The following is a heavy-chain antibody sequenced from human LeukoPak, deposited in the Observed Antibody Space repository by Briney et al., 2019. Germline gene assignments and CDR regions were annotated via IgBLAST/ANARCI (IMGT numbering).Heavy chain of an antibody. CDR1: GGSISSYY. Sequence: PSETLSLTCTVSGGSISSYYWSWIRQPPGTGLEWVGYIYYSGSTNYNPSLSSRVTISVDTSKNQFSLTLSSVTAADTAVYYCAREGNYDSSGYPDYWGQGTLVTVSS. V-gene: IGHV4-59*01. J-gene: IGHJ4*02. CDR3: AREGNYDSSGYPDY. D-gene: IGHD3-22*01. CDR2: IYYSGST.